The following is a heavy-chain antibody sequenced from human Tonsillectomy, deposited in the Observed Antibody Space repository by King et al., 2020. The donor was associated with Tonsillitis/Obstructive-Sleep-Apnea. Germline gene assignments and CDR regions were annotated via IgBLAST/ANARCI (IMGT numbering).Heavy chain of an antibody. CDR3: AREGGSIPTYYYDSIGYYYGEMGFFDY. CDR2: IIPIFGTA. D-gene: IGHD3-22*01. Sequence: VQLVQSGAEVKKPGSSVKVSCKASGGTFSSYAISWVRQAPGQGLEWMGGIIPIFGTANYAQKFQGRVTITADESTSTAYMELSSLSTEDTAVYYCAREGGSIPTYYYDSIGYYYGEMGFFDYWGQGTLVTVSS. J-gene: IGHJ4*02. V-gene: IGHV1-69*01. CDR1: GGTFSSYA.